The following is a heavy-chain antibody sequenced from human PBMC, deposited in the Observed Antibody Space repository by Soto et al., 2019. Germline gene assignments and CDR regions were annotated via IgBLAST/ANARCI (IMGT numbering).Heavy chain of an antibody. D-gene: IGHD3-22*01. CDR3: AKVGSRDFYDSSGYYYYYGMDV. J-gene: IGHJ6*02. CDR2: ISDNGGTT. V-gene: IGHV3-23*01. Sequence: GGSLRLSCAASEFTFSNYAMSWVRQAPGKGLEWVSSISDNGGTTYYADSVKGRFTISRDNSKNTLYLQMNSLRAEDTAVYYCAKVGSRDFYDSSGYYYYYGMDVWGQGTTVTVSS. CDR1: EFTFSNYA.